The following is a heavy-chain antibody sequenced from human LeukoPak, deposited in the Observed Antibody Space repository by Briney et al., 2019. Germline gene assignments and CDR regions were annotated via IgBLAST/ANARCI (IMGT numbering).Heavy chain of an antibody. CDR3: ARDDVVGATKADY. D-gene: IGHD1-26*01. V-gene: IGHV3-48*03. Sequence: GGSLRLSCAASGFTFSSYEMNWVRQAPGTGLEWVSYISSSGSTIYYADSVKGRFTISRDDAKNSLYLQMNSLRAEDTTVYYCARDDVVGATKADYWGQGTLVTVSS. CDR2: ISSSGSTI. CDR1: GFTFSSYE. J-gene: IGHJ4*02.